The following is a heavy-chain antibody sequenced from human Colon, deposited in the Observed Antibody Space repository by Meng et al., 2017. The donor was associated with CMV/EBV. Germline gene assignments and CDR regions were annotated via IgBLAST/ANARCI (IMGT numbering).Heavy chain of an antibody. Sequence: GSLRLSCSVSGSSTSYYWHWIRQSPGKGLEWIGFIYYTGSTHYNPSLESRVTISLDTSNKEVSLKLASVTVADSALYFCVRSSYDGVFDFWDQGRLVTVSS. V-gene: IGHV4-59*13. J-gene: IGHJ4*02. CDR1: GSSTSYY. CDR2: IYYTGST. CDR3: VRSSYDGVFDF. D-gene: IGHD5-12*01.